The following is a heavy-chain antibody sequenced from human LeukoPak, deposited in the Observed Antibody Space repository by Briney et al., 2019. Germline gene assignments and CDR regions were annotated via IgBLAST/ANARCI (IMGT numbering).Heavy chain of an antibody. Sequence: PSETLSLTCTVSGGSISSSSYYWGWIRQPPGKGLEWIGSIYYSGSTYYNPSLKSRVTISVDTSKNQFSLKLSSVTAADTAVYYCASRPRNYYGSGSYQGGFDYWGQGTLVTVSS. V-gene: IGHV4-39*01. D-gene: IGHD3-10*01. CDR3: ASRPRNYYGSGSYQGGFDY. J-gene: IGHJ4*02. CDR2: IYYSGST. CDR1: GGSISSSSYY.